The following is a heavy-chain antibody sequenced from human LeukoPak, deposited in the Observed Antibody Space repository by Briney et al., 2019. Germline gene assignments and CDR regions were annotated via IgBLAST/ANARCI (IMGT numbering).Heavy chain of an antibody. D-gene: IGHD5-18*01. Sequence: PSETLSLTCTVSGGSISSYYFNWARQTAGKGLEWIGRINNSGMTSYTSSLKSRVTMSIDTSQNQVSLKLRSVTAADTATYFCAGERIPQYSDYMNVWGKGTAVSVFS. CDR2: INNSGMT. V-gene: IGHV4-4*07. CDR1: GGSISSYY. CDR3: AGERIPQYSDYMNV. J-gene: IGHJ6*03.